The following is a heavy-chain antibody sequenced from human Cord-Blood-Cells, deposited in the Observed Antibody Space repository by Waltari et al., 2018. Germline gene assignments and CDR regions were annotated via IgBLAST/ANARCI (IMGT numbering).Heavy chain of an antibody. V-gene: IGHV3-30*04. CDR2: ISYDGSNK. CDR1: GFTFSSYA. J-gene: IGHJ4*02. CDR3: ARDPRGNSGSYYFDY. D-gene: IGHD1-26*01. Sequence: QVQLVESGGGVVQPGRSRSLSCAASGFTFSSYAMHWVRQAQGKGLEWVAVISYDGSNKYYADSVKGRFTISRDNSKNTLYLQMNSLRAEDTAVYYCARDPRGNSGSYYFDYWGQGTLVTVSS.